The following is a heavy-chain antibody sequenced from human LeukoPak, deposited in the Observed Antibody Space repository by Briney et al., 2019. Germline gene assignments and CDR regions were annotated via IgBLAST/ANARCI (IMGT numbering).Heavy chain of an antibody. CDR2: VTGGGSST. CDR1: GFTFSNYA. J-gene: IGHJ4*02. Sequence: GGSLRLSCVASGFTFSNYAMSWVRQAPGKRLEWVSAVTGGGSSTYYADSVKGRFTISRDNSRNTLFLQMNSLRAEDTAIYYCAKWGDFDILTGYYVSDFWGQGTLVTVSS. D-gene: IGHD3-9*01. V-gene: IGHV3-23*01. CDR3: AKWGDFDILTGYYVSDF.